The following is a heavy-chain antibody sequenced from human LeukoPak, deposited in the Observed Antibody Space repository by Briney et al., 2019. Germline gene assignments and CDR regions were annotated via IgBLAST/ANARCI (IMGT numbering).Heavy chain of an antibody. CDR1: GFTFSDYY. D-gene: IGHD1-1*01. J-gene: IGHJ4*02. Sequence: MAGGSLRLSCAASGFTFSDYYMNWIRQAPGKGLEWVSYITTSGATIWYADSVKGRFTISRDDAKNSLYLQMNSLRAEDTAMYYCARVTTGVAEWGQGTLVTVSS. V-gene: IGHV3-11*01. CDR3: ARVTTGVAE. CDR2: ITTSGATI.